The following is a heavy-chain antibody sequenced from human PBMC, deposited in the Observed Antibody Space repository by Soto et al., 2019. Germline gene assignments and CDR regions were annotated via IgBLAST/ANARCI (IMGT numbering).Heavy chain of an antibody. Sequence: SETLSLTCAISGDNVSSNSAAWNWIRQSPSRGLEWLGRTYYRSKWYNDYAVSVKSRITINPDTSKNQFSLQLNSVTPEDTAVYYCARERYCSGGSCYGDNYYYYGMDVWGQGTTVTVSS. CDR1: GDNVSSNSAA. V-gene: IGHV6-1*01. CDR3: ARERYCSGGSCYGDNYYYYGMDV. CDR2: TYYRSKWYN. J-gene: IGHJ6*02. D-gene: IGHD2-15*01.